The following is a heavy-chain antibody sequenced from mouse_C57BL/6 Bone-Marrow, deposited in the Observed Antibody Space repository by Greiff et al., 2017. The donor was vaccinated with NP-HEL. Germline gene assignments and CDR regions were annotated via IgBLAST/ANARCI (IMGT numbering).Heavy chain of an antibody. CDR2: IDPENGDT. CDR3: TTTTVVARFDY. D-gene: IGHD1-1*01. Sequence: EVQLVESGAELVRPGASVKLSCTASGFNIKDDYMHWVKQRPEQGLEWIGWIDPENGDTEYASKFQGKATITADTSSNTAYLQLSSLTSEDTAVYYCTTTTVVARFDYWGQGTTLAVSS. CDR1: GFNIKDDY. V-gene: IGHV14-4*01. J-gene: IGHJ2*01.